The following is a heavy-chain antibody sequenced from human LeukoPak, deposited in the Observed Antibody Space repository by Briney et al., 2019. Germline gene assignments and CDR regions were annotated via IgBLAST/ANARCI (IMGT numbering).Heavy chain of an antibody. D-gene: IGHD3-16*01. Sequence: GGSLRLSCAASGFTFSTSWMIWVRQAPGKGLEGVANIKKDGREIYYADSVKGRFTISRDNAKNSLYLQMNSLRDEDTAVYYCASEGGSVAPNYFNYWGQGTLVTVSS. CDR1: GFTFSTSW. J-gene: IGHJ4*02. CDR2: IKKDGREI. V-gene: IGHV3-7*01. CDR3: ASEGGSVAPNYFNY.